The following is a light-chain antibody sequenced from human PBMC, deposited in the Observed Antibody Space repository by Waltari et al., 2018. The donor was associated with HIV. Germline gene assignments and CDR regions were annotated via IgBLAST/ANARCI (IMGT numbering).Light chain of an antibody. V-gene: IGKV3-20*01. J-gene: IGKJ2*01. Sequence: ELVLTQSPGTLSLSPGERATLSCRASQSVNANFFAWYQQRPGKAPRLLIYGASTRAPGVPDRFSGSGSGTDFILAISRLEPEDFAVYYCHQYGNSPSTFGQGTTLDIK. CDR1: QSVNANF. CDR2: GAS. CDR3: HQYGNSPST.